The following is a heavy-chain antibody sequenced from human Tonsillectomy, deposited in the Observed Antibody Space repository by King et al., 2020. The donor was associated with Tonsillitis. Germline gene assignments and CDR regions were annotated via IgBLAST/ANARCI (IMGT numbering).Heavy chain of an antibody. D-gene: IGHD1-1*01. J-gene: IGHJ6*02. CDR2: INSDGSST. CDR3: AREHWNDAGYYYYGMDV. Sequence: EVQLVESGGGLVQPGGSLRLSCAASGFTFSSYWMHWVRQAPGKGLVWVSRINSDGSSTSYADSVKGRFTISRDNAKNTLYVQMNSLRAEDTAVYYCAREHWNDAGYYYYGMDVWGQGTTVTVSS. CDR1: GFTFSSYW. V-gene: IGHV3-74*01.